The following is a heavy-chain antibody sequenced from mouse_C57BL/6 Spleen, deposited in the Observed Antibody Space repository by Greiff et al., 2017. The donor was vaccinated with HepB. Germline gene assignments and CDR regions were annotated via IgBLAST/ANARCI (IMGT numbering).Heavy chain of an antibody. CDR1: GFTFTDYY. J-gene: IGHJ2*01. Sequence: EVQLVESGGGLVQPGGSLSLSCAASGFTFTDYYMSWVRQPPGKALEWLGFIRNKANGYTTEYSASVKGRFTISRDNSQSILYLQMNALRAEDSATYYCARSITTVVRFDYWGQGTTLTVSS. CDR2: IRNKANGYTT. D-gene: IGHD1-1*01. V-gene: IGHV7-3*01. CDR3: ARSITTVVRFDY.